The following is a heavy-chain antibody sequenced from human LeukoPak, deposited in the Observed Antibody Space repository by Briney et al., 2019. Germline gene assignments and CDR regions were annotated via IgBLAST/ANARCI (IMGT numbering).Heavy chain of an antibody. V-gene: IGHV3-21*01. D-gene: IGHD3-22*01. CDR2: ISSSSSYI. J-gene: IGHJ4*02. CDR1: GFTFDDYA. Sequence: GGSLRLSCAVSGFTFDDYAMHWVRQAPGKGLEWVSSISSSSSYIYYADSVKGRFTISRDNAKNSLYLQMNSLRAEDTAVYYCARDLSQTYYYDSSGYSFDYWGQGTLVTVSS. CDR3: ARDLSQTYYYDSSGYSFDY.